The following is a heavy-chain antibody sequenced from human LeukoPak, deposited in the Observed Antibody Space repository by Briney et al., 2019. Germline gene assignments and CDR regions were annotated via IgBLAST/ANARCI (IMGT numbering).Heavy chain of an antibody. CDR3: ARRAYSSGYYYFDY. Sequence: SETLSLTCTVSGGSISSNYWSWIRQPPGEGLEWIGYIYHSGSTIYNPSLKSRVTISVDTSKNQFSLKLSSVTAADTAVYYCARRAYSSGYYYFDYWGQGTLGTVSS. CDR1: GGSISSNY. J-gene: IGHJ4*02. D-gene: IGHD3-22*01. V-gene: IGHV4-59*01. CDR2: IYHSGST.